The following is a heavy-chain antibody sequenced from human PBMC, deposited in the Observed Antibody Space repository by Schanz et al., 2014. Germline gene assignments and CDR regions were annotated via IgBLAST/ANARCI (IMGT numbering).Heavy chain of an antibody. V-gene: IGHV3-23*04. J-gene: IGHJ4*02. CDR2: ISASGGDT. D-gene: IGHD2-8*02. CDR3: AKTLFPGGTQTFGN. Sequence: VQVVQSGGGLVKPGGSLRLSCVASGFAFSSFAMSWVRQAPGKGLEWLSVISASGGDTYYADSAKGRFTISRDNSKSTLYVEMNSLRVEDTAVYYCAKTLFPGGTQTFGNWGRGTLVTVSS. CDR1: GFAFSSFA.